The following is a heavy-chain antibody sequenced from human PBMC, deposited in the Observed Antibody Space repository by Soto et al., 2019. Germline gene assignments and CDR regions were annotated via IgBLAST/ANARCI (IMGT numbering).Heavy chain of an antibody. J-gene: IGHJ6*02. CDR3: VSPGTNGVPYYYYYGMDV. Sequence: QVQLVQSGAEVKKPGSSVKVSCKASGGTFSSYAISWVRQAPGQGLEWMGGIIPIFGTANYAQKFQGRVTITADESTSTAYMELSSLRSEDTAVYYCVSPGTNGVPYYYYYGMDVWGQGTTVTVSS. V-gene: IGHV1-69*01. CDR2: IIPIFGTA. D-gene: IGHD2-8*01. CDR1: GGTFSSYA.